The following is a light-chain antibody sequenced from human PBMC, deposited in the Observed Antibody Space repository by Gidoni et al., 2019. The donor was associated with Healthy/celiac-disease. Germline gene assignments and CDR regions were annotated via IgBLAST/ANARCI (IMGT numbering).Light chain of an antibody. J-gene: IGLJ2*01. CDR3: SSYTSSSTSVV. CDR1: SSDVGSYNR. V-gene: IGLV2-18*02. Sequence: QSALTQPPSVSGSPGQSVTISCTGTSSDVGSYNRVSWYQRPPGTAPKLMIYEVSTRPSGVPDRFSGSKSGNAASLTISGLQAEDEADYYCSSYTSSSTSVVFGGGTKLTVL. CDR2: EVS.